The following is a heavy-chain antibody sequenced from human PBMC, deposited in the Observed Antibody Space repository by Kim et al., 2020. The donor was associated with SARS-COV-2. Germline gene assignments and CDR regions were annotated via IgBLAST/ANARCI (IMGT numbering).Heavy chain of an antibody. J-gene: IGHJ6*02. CDR3: AADVWAVAPYYYYGMDV. V-gene: IGHV1-58*01. CDR2: IVVGSGNT. Sequence: SVKVSCKASGFTFTSSAVQWVRQARGQRLEWIGWIVVGSGNTNYAQKFQERVTITRDMSTSTAYMELSSLRSEDTAVYYCAADVWAVAPYYYYGMDVWGQGTTVTVSS. D-gene: IGHD3-16*01. CDR1: GFTFTSSA.